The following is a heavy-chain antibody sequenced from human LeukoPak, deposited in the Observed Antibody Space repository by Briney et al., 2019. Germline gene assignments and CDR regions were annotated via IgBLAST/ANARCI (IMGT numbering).Heavy chain of an antibody. J-gene: IGHJ4*02. CDR1: GYTFTSYY. Sequence: ASVKVSCKASGYTFTSYYMHWVRQAPGQGLEWMGIINPSGGSTSYAQKFQGRVTMTRDTSASTVYMEMSSLRSDDMAVYYCARGPYSGYKGYCIDYWGQGILVTVSS. CDR2: INPSGGST. D-gene: IGHD5-12*01. V-gene: IGHV1-46*01. CDR3: ARGPYSGYKGYCIDY.